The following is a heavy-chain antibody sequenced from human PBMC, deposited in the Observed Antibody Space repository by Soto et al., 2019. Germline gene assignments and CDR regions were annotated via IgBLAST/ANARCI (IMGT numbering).Heavy chain of an antibody. CDR1: GYTFTSYG. V-gene: IGHV1-18*01. D-gene: IGHD6-13*01. CDR2: ISAYNGNT. CDR3: ARGYDSSSWPPVDY. J-gene: IGHJ4*02. Sequence: ASVKVSCKASGYTFTSYGISWVRQAPGQGLEWMGWISAYNGNTNYAQKLQGRVTMTTDTSTSTAYMELRSLRSDDTTVYYCARGYDSSSWPPVDYWGQGTLVTVSS.